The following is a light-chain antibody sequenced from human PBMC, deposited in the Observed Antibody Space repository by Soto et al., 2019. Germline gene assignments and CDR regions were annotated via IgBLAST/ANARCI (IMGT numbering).Light chain of an antibody. CDR1: QDIGSW. CDR3: QQGGSFPIT. V-gene: IGKV1-12*01. Sequence: DIQMTQSPSSVSASVGDRVTITCRASQDIGSWLAWYQQKPGKAPDLLIYGASSLQSGVPSRFYGSGSGTDFTLTISRLQPEDFATYYCQQGGSFPITFGQGTRLEIK. J-gene: IGKJ5*01. CDR2: GAS.